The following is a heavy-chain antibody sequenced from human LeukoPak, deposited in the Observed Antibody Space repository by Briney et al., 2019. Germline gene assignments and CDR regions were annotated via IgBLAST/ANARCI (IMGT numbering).Heavy chain of an antibody. V-gene: IGHV3-23*01. CDR3: AKELKMSSGFTVGFDI. Sequence: GGSLRLSCAASGFTFSSQAMSWVRQAPGEGLEWVSAIRYDGGLTYYADSAKGRFTISRDNSKNTLSLQMNSLRAEDTALYYCAKELKMSSGFTVGFDIWGQGTVVTVSS. CDR2: IRYDGGLT. D-gene: IGHD2-8*01. CDR1: GFTFSSQA. J-gene: IGHJ3*02.